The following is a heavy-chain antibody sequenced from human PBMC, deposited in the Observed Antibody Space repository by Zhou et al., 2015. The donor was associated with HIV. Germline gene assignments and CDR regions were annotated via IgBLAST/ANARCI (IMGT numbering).Heavy chain of an antibody. J-gene: IGHJ6*02. CDR1: GGTFSDSD. V-gene: IGHV1-69*17. Sequence: QVQLVQSGTEVKKPGSSVKVSCKASGGTFSDSDIAWVRQAPGQGLEWMGGIIPMFDMANSAQKFRGRLIITADKSTRTAYMELSSLRSEDTAVYYCARDSGAAAAGTEYYGMDVWGQGP. D-gene: IGHD6-13*01. CDR2: IIPMFDMA. CDR3: ARDSGAAAAGTEYYGMDV.